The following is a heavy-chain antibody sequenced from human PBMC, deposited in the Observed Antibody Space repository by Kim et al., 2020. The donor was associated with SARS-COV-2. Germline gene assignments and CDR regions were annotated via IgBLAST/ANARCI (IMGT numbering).Heavy chain of an antibody. J-gene: IGHJ4*02. D-gene: IGHD5-12*01. CDR2: IYSGGST. V-gene: IGHV3-53*01. Sequence: GGSLRLSCAASGFTVSSNYMSWVRQAPGKGLEWVSVIYSGGSTYYADSVKGRFTISRDNSKNTLYLQMNSLRAEDTAVYYCASISRDGYNFDYWGQGTLVTVSS. CDR3: ASISRDGYNFDY. CDR1: GFTVSSNY.